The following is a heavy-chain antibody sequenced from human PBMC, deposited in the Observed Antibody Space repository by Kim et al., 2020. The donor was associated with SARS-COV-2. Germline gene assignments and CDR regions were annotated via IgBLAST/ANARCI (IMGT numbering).Heavy chain of an antibody. Sequence: GGSLRLSCSASGFTFSSYAMHWVRQAPGKGLEYVSAINSSGRSTYYADSVKGRFTISRDNSKNTLYLQMSSLRADDTAVYYCHTLVTSSSLYWGRGTLVT. CDR1: GFTFSSYA. J-gene: IGHJ4*02. V-gene: IGHV3-64D*09. D-gene: IGHD6-13*01. CDR2: INSSGRST. CDR3: HTLVTSSSLY.